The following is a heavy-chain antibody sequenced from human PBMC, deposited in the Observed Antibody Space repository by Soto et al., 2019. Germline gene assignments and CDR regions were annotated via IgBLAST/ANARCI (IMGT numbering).Heavy chain of an antibody. D-gene: IGHD1-26*01. J-gene: IGHJ4*02. CDR2: ITVAGGGI. CDR1: GFAFSSSA. Sequence: EVQLLESGGGLAQPGGSLRLSCAASGFAFSSSAMAWIRQTPGKGLQWVSAITVAGGGIYYADSVKGRFTISRDNSKKTLYLQMNSLSAEDTAQYFCAKWPPSPKMGVTSHWGQGTLDTVSS. V-gene: IGHV3-23*01. CDR3: AKWPPSPKMGVTSH.